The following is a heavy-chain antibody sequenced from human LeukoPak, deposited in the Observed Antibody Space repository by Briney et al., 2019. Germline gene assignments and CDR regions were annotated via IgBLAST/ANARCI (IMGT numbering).Heavy chain of an antibody. J-gene: IGHJ6*02. D-gene: IGHD2-15*01. CDR1: GGTFSSYA. CDR3: ARVRQGYCSGGSCPKNLYDVDV. Sequence: ASVKVSCKASGGTFSSYAISWVRQAPGQGLEWMGWISAYNGNTNYSQKFQGRVTMTTDTSTSTAYMDLRSLRSDDTAVYYCARVRQGYCSGGSCPKNLYDVDVWGQGTTVTVFS. V-gene: IGHV1-18*01. CDR2: ISAYNGNT.